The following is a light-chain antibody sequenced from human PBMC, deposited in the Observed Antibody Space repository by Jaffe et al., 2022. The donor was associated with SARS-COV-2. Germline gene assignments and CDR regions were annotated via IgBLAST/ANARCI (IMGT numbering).Light chain of an antibody. CDR3: QKYDRAPYT. CDR1: LGISNF. J-gene: IGKJ2*01. CDR2: AAS. Sequence: DIQMTQSPSSLSASIGDRVTITCRASLGISNFLAWYQQRPGKVPKLLVYAASTLQSGVPSRFSGGGSGTDFTLTISSLQPEDIATYYCQKYDRAPYTFGQGTKLEIK. V-gene: IGKV1-27*01.